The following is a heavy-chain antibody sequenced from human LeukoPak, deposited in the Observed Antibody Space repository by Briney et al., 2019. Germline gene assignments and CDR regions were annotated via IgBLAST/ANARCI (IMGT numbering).Heavy chain of an antibody. CDR2: FDPEDGET. V-gene: IGHV1-24*01. J-gene: IGHJ6*03. CDR3: ATGRTRTPYSSSWYGYYYYMDV. CDR1: GYTLTELS. Sequence: ASVKVSCKVSGYTLTELSMHWVRQAPGKGLEWMGGFDPEDGETIYAQKFQGRVTMTEDTSTDTAYMELSSLRSEDTAVYYCATGRTRTPYSSSWYGYYYYMDVWGKGTTVTVSS. D-gene: IGHD6-13*01.